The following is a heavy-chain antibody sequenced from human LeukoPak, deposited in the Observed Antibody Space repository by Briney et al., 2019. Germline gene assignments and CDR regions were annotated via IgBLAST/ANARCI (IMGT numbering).Heavy chain of an antibody. CDR2: LSYDGSDK. J-gene: IGHJ3*02. CDR3: ARGGSSWDFAFDI. Sequence: GGSLRLSCAASRFIFSSYAMHWVHQAPGKGLEWVAVLSYDGSDKYYADSVKGRLTISRDNSRNTLYLQMNSLRTEDTAMYYCARGGSSWDFAFDIWGQGTMVTVSS. CDR1: RFIFSSYA. D-gene: IGHD6-13*01. V-gene: IGHV3-30*04.